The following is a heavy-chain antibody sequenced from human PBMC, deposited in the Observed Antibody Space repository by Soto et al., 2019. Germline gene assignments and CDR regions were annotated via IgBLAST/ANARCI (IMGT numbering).Heavy chain of an antibody. CDR2: IISGGSRV. CDR1: GFTFSNDW. V-gene: IGHV3-74*01. CDR3: ARERTSKGGMDV. Sequence: GSLRLSCAASGFTFSNDWMNWVRQGPGKGLEWVSRIISGGSRVSYADSVKGRFTIARDNAKNTLYLEMHSLTAEDTAVYYCARERTSKGGMDVWGQGTTVTVSS. J-gene: IGHJ6*02.